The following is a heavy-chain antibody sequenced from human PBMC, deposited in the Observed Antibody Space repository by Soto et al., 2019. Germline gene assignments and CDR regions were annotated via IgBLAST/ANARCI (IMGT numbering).Heavy chain of an antibody. CDR2: ISSSGSTI. CDR3: ARAGPQRIAARPLYYYGMDV. CDR1: GFTFSDYY. Sequence: GGSLRLSCAASGFTFSDYYMSWIRQAPGKGLEWVSYISSSGSTIYYADSVKGRFTISRDNAKNSLYLQMNSLRAEDTAVYYCARAGPQRIAARPLYYYGMDVWGQGTTVTVSS. D-gene: IGHD6-6*01. J-gene: IGHJ6*02. V-gene: IGHV3-11*01.